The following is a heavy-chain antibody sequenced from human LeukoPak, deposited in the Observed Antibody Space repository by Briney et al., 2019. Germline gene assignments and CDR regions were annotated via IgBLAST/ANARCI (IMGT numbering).Heavy chain of an antibody. CDR2: INPNSGGA. Sequence: ASVKVSCKTSGYTFTVHHIHWVRQAPGQGLEWMGWINPNSGGANSAQKFLGRVSMTRDTSISTVYMDLTSLRSDDTAVYYCARDSGSSGWDPTSFLDYWGRGTLDTVSS. J-gene: IGHJ4*02. V-gene: IGHV1-2*02. CDR1: GYTFTVHH. D-gene: IGHD6-19*01. CDR3: ARDSGSSGWDPTSFLDY.